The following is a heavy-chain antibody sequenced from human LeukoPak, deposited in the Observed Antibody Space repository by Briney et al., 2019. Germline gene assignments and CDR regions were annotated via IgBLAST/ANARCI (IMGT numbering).Heavy chain of an antibody. CDR1: GGSISSGSYY. J-gene: IGHJ6*03. CDR3: ARDEEFYYYMDV. CDR2: IYTSGST. Sequence: KPSETLSLXCTVSGGSISSGSYYWSWIRQPAGKGLEWIGRIYTSGSTNYNPSLKSRVTISVDTSKNQFSLKLSSVTAADTAVYYCARDEEFYYYMDVWGKGTTVTVSS. V-gene: IGHV4-61*02.